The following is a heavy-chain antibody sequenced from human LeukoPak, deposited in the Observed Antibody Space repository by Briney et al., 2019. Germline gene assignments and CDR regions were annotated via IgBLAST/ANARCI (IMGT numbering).Heavy chain of an antibody. CDR3: ARGGRFPDS. CDR1: GGSITNYY. V-gene: IGHV4-4*07. Sequence: TASETLSLTCTVSGGSITNYYWSWIRQPAGKGLEWIGRIYASGSTNYNPSLKSRVTMSVDSSKNQFSLNLSSVTAADTAVYYCARGGRFPDSWGQGTPVTVSS. J-gene: IGHJ4*02. CDR2: IYASGST. D-gene: IGHD3-10*01.